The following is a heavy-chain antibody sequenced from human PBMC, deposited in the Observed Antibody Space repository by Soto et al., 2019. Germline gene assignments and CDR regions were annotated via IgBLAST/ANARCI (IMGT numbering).Heavy chain of an antibody. V-gene: IGHV4-30-2*01. CDR2: IYHSGST. Sequence: SENLFLTCAVPGGSISCRGHSWRWLRQRPGKGLEWIGYIYHSGSTYYNPSLKSRVTISVDRSKNQFSLKLSSVTAADTAVYYCARVGRLYYYGMDVWGQGTTVTVSS. J-gene: IGHJ6*02. CDR3: ARVGRLYYYGMDV. D-gene: IGHD3-10*01. CDR1: GGSISCRGHS.